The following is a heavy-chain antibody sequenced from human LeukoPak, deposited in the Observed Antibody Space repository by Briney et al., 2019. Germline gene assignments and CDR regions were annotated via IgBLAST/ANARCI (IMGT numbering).Heavy chain of an antibody. CDR3: ARADIRAIASSGWYGFDY. Sequence: GASVKVSCKASGYTFTSYGISWVRQAPGQGLEWMGCISGYNGNTNYAQKLQGRVTMTTDTSTNTAYMELRSLRSDDTAVYYCARADIRAIASSGWYGFDYWGQGPLVTVSS. V-gene: IGHV1-18*01. CDR1: GYTFTSYG. D-gene: IGHD6-19*01. J-gene: IGHJ4*02. CDR2: ISGYNGNT.